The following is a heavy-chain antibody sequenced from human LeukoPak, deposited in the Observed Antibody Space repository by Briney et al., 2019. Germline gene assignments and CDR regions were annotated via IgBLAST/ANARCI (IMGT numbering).Heavy chain of an antibody. Sequence: GGSLRLSCAASGITVSTNYMSWVRQAPGKGLEWVSIIYSGGATFYADSVKGRFTISRENSKNTLWLQMNSLRAEDTAVYYCARLHYDVLTDPFDYWGQGTLVTVSS. D-gene: IGHD3-9*01. V-gene: IGHV3-66*04. J-gene: IGHJ4*02. CDR3: ARLHYDVLTDPFDY. CDR2: IYSGGAT. CDR1: GITVSTNY.